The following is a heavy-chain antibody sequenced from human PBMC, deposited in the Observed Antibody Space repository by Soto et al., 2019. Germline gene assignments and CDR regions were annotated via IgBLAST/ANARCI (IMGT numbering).Heavy chain of an antibody. D-gene: IGHD7-27*01. CDR3: ARDPKTSGGQNWAFNYFHS. J-gene: IGHJ4*02. CDR2: ISYDGTNK. Sequence: QVQLVESGGGVVQPGRSLRLSCAASGFSFSISPMHWVRQAPGQGPEWVALISYDGTNKFYADSVKGRFTISRDNSKSTLYLPVDSLRPEDAAVYYCARDPKTSGGQNWAFNYFHSLGQGTLVTVAS. V-gene: IGHV3-30-3*01. CDR1: GFSFSISP.